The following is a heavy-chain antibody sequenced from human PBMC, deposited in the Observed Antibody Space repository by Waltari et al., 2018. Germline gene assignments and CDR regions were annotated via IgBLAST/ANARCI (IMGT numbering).Heavy chain of an antibody. CDR3: ASSRNWYTFDY. J-gene: IGHJ4*02. D-gene: IGHD6-13*01. Sequence: QVQLQQSGPGLVKPSQTLSLTCSISGDSVSSNSAAWNWFRQSPSRGLEWLGRTYDRSKWYNDYAVSWKSRVTINPDTSKNQFSLQLNSVTPEDTAVYYCASSRNWYTFDYWGQGTLVTVSS. CDR1: GDSVSSNSAA. CDR2: TYDRSKWYN. V-gene: IGHV6-1*01.